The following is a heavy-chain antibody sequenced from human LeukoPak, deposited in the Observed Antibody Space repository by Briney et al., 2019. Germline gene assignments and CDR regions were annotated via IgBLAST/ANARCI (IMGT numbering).Heavy chain of an antibody. CDR1: GFSFSSYN. D-gene: IGHD3-3*01. J-gene: IGHJ6*02. Sequence: GGSLRLPCAASGFSFSSYNMNWVRQAPGKGLEWVSSISSSSSYIYYADSVKGRFTISRDNAKNSLYLQMNSLRAEDTAVFYCARVRFGRDGMDVWGQGTTVTVSS. V-gene: IGHV3-21*01. CDR2: ISSSSSYI. CDR3: ARVRFGRDGMDV.